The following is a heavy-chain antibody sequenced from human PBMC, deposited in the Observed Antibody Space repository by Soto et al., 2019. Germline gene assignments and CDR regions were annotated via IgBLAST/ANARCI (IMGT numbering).Heavy chain of an antibody. D-gene: IGHD5-18*01. Sequence: SVKVSCKASGGTFSSYAISCVRQAPGQGLEWMGEIIPIFGTANYAQKFQGRVTITADESTSTAYMELRSLRSDDTAVYYCAPHTLDTGMPSGYWGQGTLVTVSS. J-gene: IGHJ4*02. CDR2: IIPIFGTA. V-gene: IGHV1-69*13. CDR1: GGTFSSYA. CDR3: APHTLDTGMPSGY.